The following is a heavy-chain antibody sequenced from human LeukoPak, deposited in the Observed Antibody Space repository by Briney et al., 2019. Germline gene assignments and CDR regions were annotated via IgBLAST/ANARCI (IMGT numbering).Heavy chain of an antibody. Sequence: GASVKVSCKASGYTFTSYGISWVRQAPGQGLEWMGWISAYNGNANYAQKLQGRVTMTTDTSTSTAYMELRSLRSDDTAVYYCARGGYCSSTSCYFPDYWGQGTLVTVSS. CDR3: ARGGYCSSTSCYFPDY. CDR2: ISAYNGNA. J-gene: IGHJ4*02. D-gene: IGHD2-2*01. CDR1: GYTFTSYG. V-gene: IGHV1-18*01.